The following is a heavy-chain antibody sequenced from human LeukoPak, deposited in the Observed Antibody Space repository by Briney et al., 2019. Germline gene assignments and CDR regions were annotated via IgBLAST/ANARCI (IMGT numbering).Heavy chain of an antibody. Sequence: ASETLSLTCTVSGGSISTYYWSWIRQPPGRGLEWIGYIYYSGSTNYNPSLKSRVTISVDTSKNQFSLKLSSVTAADTAVYYCAGLYCSRTSCFFDYWGQGTLVTVSS. CDR2: IYYSGST. V-gene: IGHV4-59*01. D-gene: IGHD2-2*01. J-gene: IGHJ4*02. CDR3: AGLYCSRTSCFFDY. CDR1: GGSISTYY.